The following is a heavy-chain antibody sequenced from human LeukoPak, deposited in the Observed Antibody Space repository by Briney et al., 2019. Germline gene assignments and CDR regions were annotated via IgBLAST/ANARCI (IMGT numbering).Heavy chain of an antibody. CDR3: ARDGDGGNSDY. V-gene: IGHV1-69*04. J-gene: IGHJ4*02. CDR1: GGTFSSYA. CDR2: IIPILGIA. D-gene: IGHD4-23*01. Sequence: SVTVSCKASGGTFSSYAISWVRQAPGQGLEWMGRIIPILGIANYAQKFQGRVTITADKSTSTAYMELSSLRSEDTAVYYCARDGDGGNSDYWGQGTLVTVSS.